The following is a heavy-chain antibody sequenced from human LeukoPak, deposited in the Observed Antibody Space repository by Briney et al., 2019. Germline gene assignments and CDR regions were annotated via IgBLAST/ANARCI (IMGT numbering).Heavy chain of an antibody. CDR2: IYYSGST. CDR1: GGSISSGGYY. V-gene: IGHV4-31*03. J-gene: IGHJ2*01. D-gene: IGHD4-23*01. Sequence: SETLSPTCTVSGGSISSGGYYWSWIRQHPGKGLEWIGYIYYSGSTYYNPSLKSRVTISVDTSKNQFSLKLSSVTAADTAVYYCARDSYGGNAPWYFDLWGRGTLVTVSS. CDR3: ARDSYGGNAPWYFDL.